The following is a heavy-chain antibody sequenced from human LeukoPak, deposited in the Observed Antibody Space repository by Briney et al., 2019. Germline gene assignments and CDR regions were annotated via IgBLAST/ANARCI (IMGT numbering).Heavy chain of an antibody. D-gene: IGHD3-10*01. CDR2: IGTAGDT. CDR1: GFTFSSYA. CDR3: ARDGSGNSFDY. J-gene: IGHJ4*02. Sequence: PGGSLRLSCAASGFTFSSYAMSWVRQATGKGLEWVSAIGTAGDTYYPGSVKGRFTISRENAKNSLYLQMNSLRAGDTAVYYCARDGSGNSFDYWGQGTLVTVSS. V-gene: IGHV3-13*01.